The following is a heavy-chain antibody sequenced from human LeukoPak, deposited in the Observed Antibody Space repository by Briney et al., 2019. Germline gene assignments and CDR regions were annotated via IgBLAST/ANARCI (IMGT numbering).Heavy chain of an antibody. CDR3: VPRGPGNFDY. Sequence: SVKVSCKASGGTFSSYAISWVRQAPGQGLEWMGRIIPILGIANYAQKFQGRVTLTADKSTSTAYMELSSLRSEDTAVYYCVPRGPGNFDYWGQGTLVTVSS. CDR2: IIPILGIA. CDR1: GGTFSSYA. V-gene: IGHV1-69*04. J-gene: IGHJ4*02.